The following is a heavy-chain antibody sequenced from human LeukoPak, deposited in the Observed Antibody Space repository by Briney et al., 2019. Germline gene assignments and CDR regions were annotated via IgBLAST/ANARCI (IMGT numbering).Heavy chain of an antibody. Sequence: GGSLRLSCAASGFNFGDYYMGWIRQAPGKGLEWVSHISSSSSYTKYADSVKGRFTTSRDNAKNSLYLQMNSLRAEDTAVYYCARETILSSSSRWNWFDPWGQGTLVTVSS. D-gene: IGHD6-6*01. CDR3: ARETILSSSSRWNWFDP. CDR2: ISSSSSYT. CDR1: GFNFGDYY. V-gene: IGHV3-11*06. J-gene: IGHJ5*02.